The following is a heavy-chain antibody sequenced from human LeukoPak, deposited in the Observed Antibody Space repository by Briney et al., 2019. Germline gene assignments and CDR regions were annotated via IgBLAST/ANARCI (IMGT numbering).Heavy chain of an antibody. J-gene: IGHJ4*02. V-gene: IGHV3-21*01. D-gene: IGHD4-17*01. Sequence: GGSLRLSCAASGFTFSSYSMNWVRQAPGKGLEWVSSISRTSDYIHYADSVKGRFTISRDNAKNSLYLEMNSLRAEDTAVYYCGRDTVTTIDYWGQGTLVTVSS. CDR2: ISRTSDYI. CDR1: GFTFSSYS. CDR3: GRDTVTTIDY.